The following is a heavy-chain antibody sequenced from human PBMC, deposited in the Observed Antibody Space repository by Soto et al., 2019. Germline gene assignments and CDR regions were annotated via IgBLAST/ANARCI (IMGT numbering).Heavy chain of an antibody. CDR2: IYSGGST. V-gene: IGHV3-66*02. CDR1: GFTVSSNY. Sequence: GGSLRLSCAASGFTVSSNYMSWVRQAPGKGLEWVSVIYSGGSTYYEDSVKGRFTISRDNSKNTLYLQMNSQRAEETAVDYCVRGPQQQLVKAFDIWGQGTMVTVSS. CDR3: VRGPQQQLVKAFDI. D-gene: IGHD6-13*01. J-gene: IGHJ3*02.